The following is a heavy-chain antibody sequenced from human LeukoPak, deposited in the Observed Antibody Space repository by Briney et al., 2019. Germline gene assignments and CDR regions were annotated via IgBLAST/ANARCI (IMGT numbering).Heavy chain of an antibody. CDR3: ADPPTKDV. CDR1: GFTFNSYA. CDR2: VSSSGGRT. V-gene: IGHV3-23*01. D-gene: IGHD1-1*01. Sequence: GGSLRLSCAASGFTFNSYAMSWVRQAPGKGLEWVSTVSSSGGRTYYADSVKGRFTISRDNSKNTLYLQMNSLRVEDTAVYYCADPPTKDVWGQGTTVTVSS. J-gene: IGHJ6*02.